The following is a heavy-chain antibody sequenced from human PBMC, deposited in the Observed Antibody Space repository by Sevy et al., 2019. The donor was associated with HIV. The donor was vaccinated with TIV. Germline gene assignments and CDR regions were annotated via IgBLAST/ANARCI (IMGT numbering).Heavy chain of an antibody. J-gene: IGHJ4*02. Sequence: GGSLRLSCAASGFTINIYSMSWVRQTPGKGLEWVATLSFGCGKINHADSVKGRFTMSRDDSKNAVYLQMNNLRVEDTAMYYCAREGCTKPHDYWGQGTLVTVSS. CDR3: AREGCTKPHDY. D-gene: IGHD2-8*01. CDR1: GFTINIYS. CDR2: LSFGCGKI. V-gene: IGHV3-23*01.